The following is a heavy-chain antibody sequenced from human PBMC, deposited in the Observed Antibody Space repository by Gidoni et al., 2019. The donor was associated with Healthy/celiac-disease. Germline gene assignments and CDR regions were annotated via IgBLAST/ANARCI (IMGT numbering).Heavy chain of an antibody. J-gene: IGHJ4*02. D-gene: IGHD3-3*01. CDR2: ISSSSSYI. CDR3: ASGITIFGVVNTSDY. CDR1: GFTCSSSS. V-gene: IGHV3-21*01. Sequence: EVRLVESGGGRVKPGGSLRLSGAASGFTCSSSSMNWVRQAPGKGLEWVSSISSSSSYIYYADSVKGRFTISRDNANNSLYLQMNSLRAEDTAVYYCASGITIFGVVNTSDYWGQGTLVTVSS.